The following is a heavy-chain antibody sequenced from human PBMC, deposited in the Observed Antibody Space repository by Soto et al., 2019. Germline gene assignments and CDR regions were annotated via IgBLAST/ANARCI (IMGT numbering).Heavy chain of an antibody. D-gene: IGHD6-6*01. CDR1: GCSISSGGYY. CDR2: NDYSGIT. V-gene: IGHV4-31*03. Sequence: QVQLQESGPGLVKPSQTLSLTCTVSGCSISSGGYYWTWIRQHPGKGLEWIGYNDYSGITYYNPSLKSRVTISLDTSKNQFCPKLSSVTAADTAVYYCARGSSIAGLYYGMDVWGQGTTVTVSS. CDR3: ARGSSIAGLYYGMDV. J-gene: IGHJ6*02.